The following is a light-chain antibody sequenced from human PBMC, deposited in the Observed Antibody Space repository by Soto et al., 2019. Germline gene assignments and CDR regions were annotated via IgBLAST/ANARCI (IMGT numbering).Light chain of an antibody. CDR1: QSVSSSC. Sequence: EIVLTQSPGTLSLSPGERATLSCRASQSVSSSCLAWYQQKPGQAPRLLIYGASSRATGIPDRFSGSGSGTDFTLTINKLEPEDFAVYFCQQYGSSRGTFGQGTKVDIK. J-gene: IGKJ1*01. CDR3: QQYGSSRGT. CDR2: GAS. V-gene: IGKV3-20*01.